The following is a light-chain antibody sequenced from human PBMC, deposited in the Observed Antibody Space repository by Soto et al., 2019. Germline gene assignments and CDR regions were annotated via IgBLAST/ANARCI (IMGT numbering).Light chain of an antibody. CDR3: QHFDSDLFT. CDR1: QDISSA. CDR2: DAS. V-gene: IGKV1-13*02. Sequence: AIQLTQSPSSLSASVGDRITITCRASQDISSAVAWYQQKPGNPPKLLIYDASSLESGVPPSFSGSGSGTDFTLSISSLQPEDFATYYCQHFDSDLFTFGPGTKVDIK. J-gene: IGKJ3*01.